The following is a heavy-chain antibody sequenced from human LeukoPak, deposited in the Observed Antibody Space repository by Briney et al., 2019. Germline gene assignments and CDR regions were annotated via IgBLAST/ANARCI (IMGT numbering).Heavy chain of an antibody. Sequence: ASVKVSCKASGYTFTSYDINWVRQATGHGLEWMGWMNPNSGNTGYAQKFQGRVTITRNTSINTAYMELSSLRSGDTAVYYCARGTWSSNSGNWFDPWGQGTLVTVSS. CDR2: MNPNSGNT. V-gene: IGHV1-8*03. CDR3: ARGTWSSNSGNWFDP. CDR1: GYTFTSYD. D-gene: IGHD6-6*01. J-gene: IGHJ5*02.